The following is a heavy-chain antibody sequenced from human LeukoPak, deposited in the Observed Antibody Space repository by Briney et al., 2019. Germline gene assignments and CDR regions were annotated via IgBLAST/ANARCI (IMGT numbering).Heavy chain of an antibody. J-gene: IGHJ4*02. CDR3: AKGWRYCCDSGGYSYFDY. Sequence: PGGSLRLSCAASGFTFSSYSMNWVRQAPGKGLEWVSSISSSSSYIYYADSVKGRFTISRDNAKNSLYLQMNSLRAEDTAVYYCAKGWRYCCDSGGYSYFDYWGQGTLVTVSS. D-gene: IGHD3-22*01. V-gene: IGHV3-21*01. CDR2: ISSSSSYI. CDR1: GFTFSSYS.